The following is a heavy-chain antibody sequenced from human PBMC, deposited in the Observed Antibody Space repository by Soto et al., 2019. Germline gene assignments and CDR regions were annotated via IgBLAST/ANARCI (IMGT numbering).Heavy chain of an antibody. CDR1: GFTFTDNL. CDR3: ARDIQSVGPRANDAFDV. Sequence: QVQLVQSGAELKKPGASVNISCTASGFTFTDNLINWVRQAPGQGLEWMGWINPDTGNTRYSETFQGRVTISRHSSASIAYLELSGLKNEDTALYFCARDIQSVGPRANDAFDVWGRGTMITVSS. V-gene: IGHV1-3*01. D-gene: IGHD5-18*01. J-gene: IGHJ3*01. CDR2: INPDTGNT.